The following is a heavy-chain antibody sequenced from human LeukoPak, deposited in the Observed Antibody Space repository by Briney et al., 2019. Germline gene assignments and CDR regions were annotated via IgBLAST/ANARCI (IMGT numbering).Heavy chain of an antibody. CDR3: AGDFTMIVVAPDY. D-gene: IGHD3-22*01. CDR2: ISAYDGNK. CDR1: GYTFTSHG. J-gene: IGHJ4*02. V-gene: IGHV1-18*01. Sequence: ASVKVSCKASGYTFTSHGIGGVRQAPGQGLEWMGWISAYDGNKNYAQTLQGRVTMTTDTSTRTAYMELRSLRSDDTAVYYCAGDFTMIVVAPDYWGQGTLVTVSS.